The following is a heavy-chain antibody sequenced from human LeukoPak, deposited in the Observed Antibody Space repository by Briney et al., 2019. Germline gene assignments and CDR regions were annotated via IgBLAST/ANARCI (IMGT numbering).Heavy chain of an antibody. J-gene: IGHJ4*02. CDR2: INSDGSSI. Sequence: GGPLRLSCTTSGFTLSTYWMHWVRRAPGKGLVWISRINSDGSSISYADSVKGRFTISRDIAENTLYLQMNSLRAEDTAVYYCVRASRTPYYSDSWLWFYFDNWGQGTLVTVSS. V-gene: IGHV3-74*01. CDR1: GFTLSTYW. CDR3: VRASRTPYYSDSWLWFYFDN. D-gene: IGHD3-10*01.